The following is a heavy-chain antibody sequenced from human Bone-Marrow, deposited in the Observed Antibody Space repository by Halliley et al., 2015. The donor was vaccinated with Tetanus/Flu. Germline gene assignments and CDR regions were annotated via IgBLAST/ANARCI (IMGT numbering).Heavy chain of an antibody. D-gene: IGHD1-1*01. V-gene: IGHV3-23*01. J-gene: IGHJ6*02. CDR1: GFTFSSYA. Sequence: SLRLSCAASGFTFSSYAMSWVRQAPGKGLEWVSAITGSGGSTYYADSVKGRFTISRDNSKNMLYVQMSSLRAEDTAVYYCAKDVEPNAGCMDVWGQGTTVTVSS. CDR3: AKDVEPNAGCMDV. CDR2: ITGSGGST.